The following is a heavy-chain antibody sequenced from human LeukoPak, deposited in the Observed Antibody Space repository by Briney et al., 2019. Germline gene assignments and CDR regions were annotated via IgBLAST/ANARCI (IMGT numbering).Heavy chain of an antibody. CDR2: INHSGST. CDR3: ARLPPETYYDILTGYFP. V-gene: IGHV4-34*01. CDR1: GGSFSGYY. Sequence: SETLSHTCAVYGGSFSGYYWSWIRQPPGKGLEWIGEINHSGSTNYNPSLKSRVTISVDTSKNQFSLKLSSVTAADTAVYYCARLPPETYYDILTGYFPWGQGTLVTVSS. J-gene: IGHJ4*02. D-gene: IGHD3-9*01.